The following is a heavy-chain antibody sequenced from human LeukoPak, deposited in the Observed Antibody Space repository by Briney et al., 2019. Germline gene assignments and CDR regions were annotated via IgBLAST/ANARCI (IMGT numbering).Heavy chain of an antibody. Sequence: SGTLSLTCAVSGGSISSSNWWSWVRPPPGKGLEWIGEIYHSGSTNYNPSPKSRVTISVDKSKNQFSLKLSSVTAADTAVYYCAGPTVGYYYGMDVWGKGTTVTVSS. J-gene: IGHJ6*04. CDR2: IYHSGST. D-gene: IGHD1-26*01. CDR1: GGSISSSNW. CDR3: AGPTVGYYYGMDV. V-gene: IGHV4-4*02.